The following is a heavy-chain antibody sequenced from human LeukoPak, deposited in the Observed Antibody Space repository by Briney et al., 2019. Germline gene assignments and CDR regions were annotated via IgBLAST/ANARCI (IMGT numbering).Heavy chain of an antibody. D-gene: IGHD3-9*01. J-gene: IGHJ3*02. CDR3: ARDLATIFRGAFDI. CDR1: GGSISSYY. CDR2: IYTSGST. Sequence: SETLSLTCTVSGGSISSYYWSWIRQPAGKGLEWIGRIYTSGSTNYNPSLKSRVTMSVDTSKNQFSLKLSSVTAADTAVYYCARDLATIFRGAFDIWGQGTMVTVSS. V-gene: IGHV4-4*07.